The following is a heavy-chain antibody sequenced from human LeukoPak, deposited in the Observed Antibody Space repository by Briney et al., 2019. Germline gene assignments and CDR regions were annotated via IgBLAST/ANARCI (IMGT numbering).Heavy chain of an antibody. J-gene: IGHJ4*02. CDR1: GFTFSNYS. CDR2: ISGSDTST. V-gene: IGHV3-23*01. CDR3: TKARSASSSSCYNY. D-gene: IGHD2-2*02. Sequence: GGSLRLFCAASGFTFSNYSMTWVRQAPGKGLEWVSSISGSDTSTYYADSVKGRFTISRDNSKNTLELQMDSLRAEDTAVYYCTKARSASSSSCYNYWGQGILVTVSS.